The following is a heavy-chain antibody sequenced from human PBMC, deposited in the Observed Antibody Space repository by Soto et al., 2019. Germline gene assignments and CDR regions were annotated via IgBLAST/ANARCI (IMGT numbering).Heavy chain of an antibody. D-gene: IGHD2-2*01. CDR1: GGTFGSYD. Sequence: QVQLVQSGAEVKKPGSSVKVSCKASGGTFGSYDISWVRQAPGQGLEWMGGIIPIPGTANYAQKFQGRVTIAADDSTSTAYMELSSLRSEDTAVYYCARSQGSSTSLEIYYYYYYGMDVWGQGTTVTVSS. J-gene: IGHJ6*02. V-gene: IGHV1-69*01. CDR2: IIPIPGTA. CDR3: ARSQGSSTSLEIYYYYYYGMDV.